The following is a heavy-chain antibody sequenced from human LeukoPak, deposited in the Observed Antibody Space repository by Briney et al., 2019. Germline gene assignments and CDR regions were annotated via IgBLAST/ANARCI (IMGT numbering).Heavy chain of an antibody. CDR1: GFTFSSYS. Sequence: GGSLRLSCAASGFTFSSYSMNWVRQAPGKGLEWVSSISSSSSYIYYADSVKGRFTISRDNAKNSLYLQMNSLRAEDTAVYYCARDADSSSWYGAYYMDVWGKGTTVTISS. D-gene: IGHD6-13*01. CDR2: ISSSSSYI. CDR3: ARDADSSSWYGAYYMDV. V-gene: IGHV3-21*01. J-gene: IGHJ6*03.